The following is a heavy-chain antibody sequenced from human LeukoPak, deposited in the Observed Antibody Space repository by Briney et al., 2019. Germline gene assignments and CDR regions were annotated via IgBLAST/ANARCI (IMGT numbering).Heavy chain of an antibody. CDR1: GGSISSGGYS. Sequence: PSETLSLTCAVSGGSISSGGYSWSWIRQPPGKGLEWIGYIYHSGSTYYNPSLKSRVTISVDTSKNQFSLKLSSVTAADTAVYYCARSPGDYDFWSGSSYNWFDPWGQGTLVTVSS. CDR2: IYHSGST. D-gene: IGHD3-3*01. J-gene: IGHJ5*02. CDR3: ARSPGDYDFWSGSSYNWFDP. V-gene: IGHV4-30-2*02.